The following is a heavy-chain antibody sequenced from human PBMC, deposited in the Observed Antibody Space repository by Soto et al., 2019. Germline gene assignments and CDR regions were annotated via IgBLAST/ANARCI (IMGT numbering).Heavy chain of an antibody. D-gene: IGHD6-13*01. V-gene: IGHV5-51*01. CDR3: ATSARVSRRYYGMDV. J-gene: IGHJ6*02. CDR2: IYPGDSDT. Sequence: SLKISCKGSGYSFTSYWIGWVRQMPGKGLEWMGIIYPGDSDTRYSPSFQGQVTISADKSISTAYLQWSSLKASDTAMYYCATSARVSRRYYGMDVWGQGTTVTVSS. CDR1: GYSFTSYW.